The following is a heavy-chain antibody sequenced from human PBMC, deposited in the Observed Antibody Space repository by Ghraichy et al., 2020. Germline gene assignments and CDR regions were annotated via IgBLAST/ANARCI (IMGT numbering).Heavy chain of an antibody. CDR1: GGSFSGYY. V-gene: IGHV4-34*01. Sequence: GSLRLSCAVYGGSFSGYYWSWIRQPPEKGLEWIGEINHSGSTNYNPSLKSRVTISVDTSKNQFSLKLSSVTAADTAVYYCARGPELAVAVARFWYDPWGQGTLVTVSS. J-gene: IGHJ5*02. CDR2: INHSGST. CDR3: ARGPELAVAVARFWYDP. D-gene: IGHD6-19*01.